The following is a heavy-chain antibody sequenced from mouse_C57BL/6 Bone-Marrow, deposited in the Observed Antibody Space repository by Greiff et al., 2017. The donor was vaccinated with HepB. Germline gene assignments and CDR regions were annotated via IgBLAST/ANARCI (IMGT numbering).Heavy chain of an antibody. V-gene: IGHV1-15*01. CDR1: GYTFTDYE. D-gene: IGHD2-1*01. CDR3: TTPLLYLIAY. J-gene: IGHJ3*01. CDR2: IDPETGGT. Sequence: QVQLQQSGAELVRPGASVTLSCKASGYTFTDYEMHWVKQTPVHGLEWIGAIDPETGGTAYNQKFKGKAILTADKSSSTAYMELRSLTSEDSAVYYCTTPLLYLIAYWGQGTLVTVSA.